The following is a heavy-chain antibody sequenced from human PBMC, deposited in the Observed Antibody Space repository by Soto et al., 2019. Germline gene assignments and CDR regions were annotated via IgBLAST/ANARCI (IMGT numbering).Heavy chain of an antibody. J-gene: IGHJ4*02. V-gene: IGHV5-51*01. CDR1: GYVFSSSW. CDR2: IYPGDSET. D-gene: IGHD5-18*01. Sequence: GESLKISCQASGYVFSSSWIAWVRQSPGKGLEWMGIIYPGDSETRYSPSFRGQVTFSADKSISTAYLQWSSLKASDTAMYYCARLDTAKSLEFDYWGQGTLVTVSS. CDR3: ARLDTAKSLEFDY.